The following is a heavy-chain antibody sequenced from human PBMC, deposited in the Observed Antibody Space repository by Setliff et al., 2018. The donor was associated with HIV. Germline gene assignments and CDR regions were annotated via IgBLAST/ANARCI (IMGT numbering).Heavy chain of an antibody. CDR3: ARGGALSGFFFPNWLDP. Sequence: ASVKVSCKASGYTFTGYSIHWVRQAPGQGLEWMGWINPNNGGTNYAQVRDRVTMTRDTSINTVYMDLSRLTSDDTGIYYCARGGALSGFFFPNWLDPWGQGTLVTVSS. V-gene: IGHV1-2*02. D-gene: IGHD6-19*01. CDR1: GYTFTGYS. CDR2: INPNNGGT. J-gene: IGHJ5*02.